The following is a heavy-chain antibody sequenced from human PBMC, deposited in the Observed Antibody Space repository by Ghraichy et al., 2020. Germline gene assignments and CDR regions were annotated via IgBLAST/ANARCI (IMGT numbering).Heavy chain of an antibody. D-gene: IGHD6-19*01. J-gene: IGHJ6*02. CDR1: GGSFSGYY. CDR3: ARSQLYSSGWYYYYYGMDV. CDR2: INHSGST. V-gene: IGHV4-34*01. Sequence: LSCAVYGGSFSGYYWSWIRQPPGKGLEWIGEINHSGSTNYNPSLKSRVTISVDTSKNQFSLKLSSVTAADTAVYYCARSQLYSSGWYYYYYGMDVWGQGTTVTVSS.